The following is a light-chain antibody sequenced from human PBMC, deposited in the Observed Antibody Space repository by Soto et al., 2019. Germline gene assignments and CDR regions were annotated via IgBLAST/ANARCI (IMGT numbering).Light chain of an antibody. J-gene: IGKJ1*01. CDR1: QSISIW. CDR2: DAS. V-gene: IGKV1-5*01. CDR3: QQYNSYRT. Sequence: DIQMTQSPSTLSASVGDRVTITCRARQSISIWLAWYQQKPGKAPKLLIYDASILKSGVPSRFSGSGSGTEFTLTSRSLQPDEFATYYCQQYNSYRTFGQGTKVDIK.